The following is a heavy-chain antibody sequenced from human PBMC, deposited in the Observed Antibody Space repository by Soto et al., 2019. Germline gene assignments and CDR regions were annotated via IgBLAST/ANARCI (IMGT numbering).Heavy chain of an antibody. CDR2: IYYSGST. CDR3: ARQGVLRYFDWLLQLDY. Sequence: DTLSLTCTVSGGSISSSSYYWGWIRQPPGKGLEWIGSIYYSGSTYYNPSLKSRVTISVDTSKNQFSLKLSSVTAADTAVYYCARQGVLRYFDWLLQLDYWGQGTLVTVSS. J-gene: IGHJ4*02. D-gene: IGHD3-9*01. CDR1: GGSISSSSYY. V-gene: IGHV4-39*01.